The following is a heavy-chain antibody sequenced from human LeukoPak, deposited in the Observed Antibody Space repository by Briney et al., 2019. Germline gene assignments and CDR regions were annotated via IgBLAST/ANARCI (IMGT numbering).Heavy chain of an antibody. J-gene: IGHJ4*02. CDR1: DGSITNYY. V-gene: IGHV4-4*07. CDR3: ARLPHPYCGGDCHIDY. D-gene: IGHD2-21*02. Sequence: SSETLSLTCSVSDGSITNYYWSWIRQPAGKGLEWIGRISTGGGAIYNPSLESRVTMSIDMSNNQFSLRLSSVTAADTAVYYCARLPHPYCGGDCHIDYWGQGTLVTVSS. CDR2: ISTGGGA.